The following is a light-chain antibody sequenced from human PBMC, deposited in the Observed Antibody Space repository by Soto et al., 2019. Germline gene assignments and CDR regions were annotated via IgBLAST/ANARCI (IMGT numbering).Light chain of an antibody. CDR2: SNS. CDR3: QSFDSSLSGSV. Sequence: QSVLTQPPSVSGAPGQRVTISCTGTGSNIGAGYDVHWYQQLPGTAPKLLMFSNSNRPSGVPVRFSASKSDTSASLAITGLRAEDEADYYCQSFDSSLSGSVFGGGTKVTVL. V-gene: IGLV1-40*01. CDR1: GSNIGAGYD. J-gene: IGLJ3*02.